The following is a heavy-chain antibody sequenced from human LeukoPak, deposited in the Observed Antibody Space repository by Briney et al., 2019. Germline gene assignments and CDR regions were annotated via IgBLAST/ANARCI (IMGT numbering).Heavy chain of an antibody. Sequence: GGSLRLSCAASGFTFSSYWMNWVRQAPGKGLEWVSYISSSGSTIYYADSVKGRFTISRDNAKNSLYLQMNSLRAEDTAVYYCARDSRLDIGRAPRYPDYWGQGTLVTVSS. CDR3: ARDSRLDIGRAPRYPDY. CDR2: ISSSGSTI. CDR1: GFTFSSYW. D-gene: IGHD2-2*03. V-gene: IGHV3-48*04. J-gene: IGHJ4*02.